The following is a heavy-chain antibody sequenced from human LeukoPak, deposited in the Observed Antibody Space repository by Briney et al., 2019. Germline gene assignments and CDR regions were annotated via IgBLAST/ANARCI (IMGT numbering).Heavy chain of an antibody. Sequence: PGGSLRLSCASSGFTVSKNYMSWVRQAPGKGLEWVSVIYSGESTYYADSVKGRFTISRDNSKNTVFLQMNSLRVEDTAVYYCAREGYSSGWGQGTLVTVSS. CDR1: GFTVSKNY. CDR3: AREGYSSG. D-gene: IGHD6-19*01. CDR2: IYSGEST. J-gene: IGHJ4*02. V-gene: IGHV3-53*01.